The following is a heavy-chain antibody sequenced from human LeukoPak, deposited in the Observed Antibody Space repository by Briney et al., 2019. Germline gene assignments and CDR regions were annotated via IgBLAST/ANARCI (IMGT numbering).Heavy chain of an antibody. Sequence: ASVKVSCKASGYTFTSYDINWVRQATGQGLEWMGWMNPNSGNTGYVQKFQGRVTMTRNTSISTAYMELSSLRSEGTAVYYCARMLWFGEPYGMDVWGQGTTVTVSS. J-gene: IGHJ6*02. CDR2: MNPNSGNT. CDR1: GYTFTSYD. CDR3: ARMLWFGEPYGMDV. D-gene: IGHD3-10*01. V-gene: IGHV1-8*01.